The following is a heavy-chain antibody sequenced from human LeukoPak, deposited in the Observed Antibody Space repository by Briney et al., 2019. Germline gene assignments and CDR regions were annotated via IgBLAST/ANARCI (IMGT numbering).Heavy chain of an antibody. Sequence: SETLSLTCTVSGGSISSYYWSWIRQPAGKGLEWIGRIYSSGGTDYNPSLKSRVTMSVDTSKNQFSLKLRSVTAADTAVYYCARGIAAASERAFDIWGQGTMVTVSS. CDR1: GGSISSYY. D-gene: IGHD6-13*01. V-gene: IGHV4-4*07. J-gene: IGHJ3*02. CDR2: IYSSGGT. CDR3: ARGIAAASERAFDI.